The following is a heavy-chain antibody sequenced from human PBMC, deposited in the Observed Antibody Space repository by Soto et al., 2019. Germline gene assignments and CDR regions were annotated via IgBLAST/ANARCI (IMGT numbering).Heavy chain of an antibody. Sequence: QVQLQQWGAGLLKPSETLSLTCAVYGGSFSGYYWSWIRQPPGQGLEWIGEINHSGSTNYNPSLKSRVTISVDTSKNQFSMKLSSVTAADTSVYYCARAPDTAMDDAFDIWGQGTMVTVSS. CDR1: GGSFSGYY. D-gene: IGHD5-18*01. CDR2: INHSGST. CDR3: ARAPDTAMDDAFDI. J-gene: IGHJ3*02. V-gene: IGHV4-34*01.